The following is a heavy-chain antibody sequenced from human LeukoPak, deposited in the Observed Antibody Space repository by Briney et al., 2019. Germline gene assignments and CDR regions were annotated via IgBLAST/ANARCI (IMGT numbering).Heavy chain of an antibody. CDR3: ARERAVAGKPFDY. J-gene: IGHJ4*02. CDR2: INPNSGGT. Sequence: ASVKVSCKASGYTFTGYYMHWVRQAPGQGLEWMGWINPNSGGTNYAQKFQGSVTMTRDTSISTAYMELSRLRSDDTAVYYCARERAVAGKPFDYWGQGTLVTVSS. CDR1: GYTFTGYY. V-gene: IGHV1-2*02. D-gene: IGHD6-19*01.